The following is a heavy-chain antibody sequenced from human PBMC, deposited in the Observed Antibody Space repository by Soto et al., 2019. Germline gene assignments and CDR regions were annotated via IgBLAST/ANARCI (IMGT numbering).Heavy chain of an antibody. J-gene: IGHJ4*02. D-gene: IGHD3-22*01. V-gene: IGHV2-70*01. CDR3: ARSATDYYDSSGYYPRRYYFDY. CDR2: IDWDDDQ. CDR1: GFSLSTSGMC. Sequence: VSGPTLVNPKQTLPLTSTFSGFSLSTSGMCVSWFRQPPGKALEWLALIDWDDDQYYSTSLKTRLTISKDTSKNQVFLTMTNMDPVDTATYYCARSATDYYDSSGYYPRRYYFDYWGQGTLVTVSS.